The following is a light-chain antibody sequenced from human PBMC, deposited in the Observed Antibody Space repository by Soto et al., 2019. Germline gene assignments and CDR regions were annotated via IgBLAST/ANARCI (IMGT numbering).Light chain of an antibody. V-gene: IGLV2-11*01. CDR2: DVS. J-gene: IGLJ3*02. CDR1: SSDVGTYNY. Sequence: QSALTQPRSVSGSPGQSVTISCTGTSSDVGTYNYVSWYQQHPGKVPKLMIYDVSKRPSGVPGRFSGSKSGNTASLTISGLQAEDEADYYCCSYAGSYTWVFGGGTKLTVL. CDR3: CSYAGSYTWV.